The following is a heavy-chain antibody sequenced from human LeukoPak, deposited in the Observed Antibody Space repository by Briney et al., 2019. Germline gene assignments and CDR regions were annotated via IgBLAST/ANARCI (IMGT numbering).Heavy chain of an antibody. D-gene: IGHD6-13*01. V-gene: IGHV4-38-2*02. Sequence: SETLSLTCTVSGSSISSGYYWGWIRQPPGKGLEWIGSIYHSGSIYYNPSLKSRVTISVDTSKNQFSLKLSSVTATDTAVYYCARSIAAAGKRVRWFDPWGQGTLVTVSS. J-gene: IGHJ5*02. CDR3: ARSIAAAGKRVRWFDP. CDR1: GSSISSGYY. CDR2: IYHSGSI.